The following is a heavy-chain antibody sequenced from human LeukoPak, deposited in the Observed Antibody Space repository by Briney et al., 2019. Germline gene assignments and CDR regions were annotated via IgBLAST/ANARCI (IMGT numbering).Heavy chain of an antibody. V-gene: IGHV3-30*03. CDR1: GFTFSSYG. D-gene: IGHD1-26*01. J-gene: IGHJ6*02. CDR3: ARDRQLNSIVGATSFSYYYGMDV. Sequence: PGGSLRLSCAASGFTFSSYGMHWVRQAPGKGLEWVAVISYDGSNKYYADSVKGRFTISRDNSKNTLYLQMNSLRAGDTAVYYCARDRQLNSIVGATSFSYYYGMDVWGQGTTVTVSS. CDR2: ISYDGSNK.